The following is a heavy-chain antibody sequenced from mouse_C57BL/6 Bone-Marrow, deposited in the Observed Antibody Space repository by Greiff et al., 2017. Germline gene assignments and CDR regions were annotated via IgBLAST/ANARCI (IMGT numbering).Heavy chain of an antibody. J-gene: IGHJ3*01. D-gene: IGHD1-1*01. CDR1: GFSLSTFGMG. Sequence: QVQLKESGPGILQPSQTLSLTCSFSGFSLSTFGMGVGWIRQPSGKGLEWLAHIWWDDDKYYNPALKSRLTISKDTSKNQVFLKIANVDTADTATYYCARIGGYYGSSPAWFAYWGQGTLVTVSA. V-gene: IGHV8-8*01. CDR2: IWWDDDK. CDR3: ARIGGYYGSSPAWFAY.